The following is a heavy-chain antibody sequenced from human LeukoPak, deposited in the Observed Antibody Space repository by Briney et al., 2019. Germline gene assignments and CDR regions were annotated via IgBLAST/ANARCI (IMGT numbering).Heavy chain of an antibody. CDR3: ARAMKSFDAFDI. CDR1: GGTFSSYA. J-gene: IGHJ3*02. Sequence: SVKVSCKASGGTFSSYAISWVRQAPGQGLEWMGGIIPIFGTANYAQKFQGRVTITADESTSTAYMELSSLRSEDTAVYYCARAMKSFDAFDIWGQGTMVTVSS. V-gene: IGHV1-69*01. D-gene: IGHD3-22*01. CDR2: IIPIFGTA.